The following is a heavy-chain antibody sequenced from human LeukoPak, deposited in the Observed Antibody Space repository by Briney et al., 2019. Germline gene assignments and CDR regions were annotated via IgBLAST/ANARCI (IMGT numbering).Heavy chain of an antibody. Sequence: SETLSLTCIVSGYSVSSSGYYWGWIRQPPGKGLEWIGNTYYSGTTYYNPSLKSRVTISLDTSKNQFSLNLSSVTAADTAVYYCARQGVYIGDDYNLVFEMWGQGTVVTVSP. CDR3: ARQGVYIGDDYNLVFEM. D-gene: IGHD5-24*01. CDR1: GYSVSSSGYY. V-gene: IGHV4-39*07. CDR2: TYYSGTT. J-gene: IGHJ3*02.